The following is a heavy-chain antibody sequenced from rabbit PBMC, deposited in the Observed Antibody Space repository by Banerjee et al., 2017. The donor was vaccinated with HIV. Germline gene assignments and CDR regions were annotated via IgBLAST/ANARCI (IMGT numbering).Heavy chain of an antibody. V-gene: IGHV1S45*01. D-gene: IGHD2-1*01. CDR2: IYTGDGNT. Sequence: QEQLEESGGDLVQPEGSLTLTCTASGFSFSGSYWICWVRQAPGKGLEWIGCIYTGDGNTYYASWAKGRFTISKTSSTTVTLQMTSLTAADTATYFCARGATGGDCYFNLWGPGTLVTVS. CDR1: GFSFSGSYW. J-gene: IGHJ4*01. CDR3: ARGATGGDCYFNL.